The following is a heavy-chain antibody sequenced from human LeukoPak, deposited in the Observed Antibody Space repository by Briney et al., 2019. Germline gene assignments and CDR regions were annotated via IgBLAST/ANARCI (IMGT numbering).Heavy chain of an antibody. CDR3: VKGATSSWYDWFDP. CDR1: GFTCDDYA. Sequence: PGGSLRLSCAASGFTCDDYAMHWVRQAPGRGLVRVSGISWNSGNIVYADSVKGRFTISRDNAKNSLYLQMNSLRPEDTAFYYCVKGATSSWYDWFDPWGQGTLVTVSS. J-gene: IGHJ5*02. CDR2: ISWNSGNI. V-gene: IGHV3-9*01. D-gene: IGHD6-13*01.